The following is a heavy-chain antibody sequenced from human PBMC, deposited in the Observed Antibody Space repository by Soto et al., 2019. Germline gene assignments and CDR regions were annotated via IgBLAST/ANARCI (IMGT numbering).Heavy chain of an antibody. Sequence: GSMELSRASAGVTFSIDVIHWVRQAPGTGLGWVAVICYDGSNKCYADSVKGRLTICRDNSKNTLYLQMNSLRAEDTAVYYCARGGGGFYMLVGYNHDLITLGSFGYWGQGTMVT. CDR3: ARGGGGFYMLVGYNHDLITLGSFGY. J-gene: IGHJ4*02. CDR1: GVTFSIDV. D-gene: IGHD5-12*01. V-gene: IGHV3-33*01. CDR2: ICYDGSNK.